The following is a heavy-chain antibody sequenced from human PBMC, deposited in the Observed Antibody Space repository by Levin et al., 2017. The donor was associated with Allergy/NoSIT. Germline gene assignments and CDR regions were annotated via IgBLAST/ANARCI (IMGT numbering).Heavy chain of an antibody. D-gene: IGHD3-22*01. CDR2: IDHSGST. CDR3: VRDHGDHDSNGYYFDY. J-gene: IGHJ4*02. Sequence: PSETLSLTCAVSGGSISSTNWWSWVRQPPGKGLEWIGEIDHSGSTNYNPSLKGRVTISVHKAQNQFSLKLSSVTAADTAVYYCVRDHGDHDSNGYYFDYWGQGTLVTVSS. V-gene: IGHV4-4*02. CDR1: GGSISSTNW.